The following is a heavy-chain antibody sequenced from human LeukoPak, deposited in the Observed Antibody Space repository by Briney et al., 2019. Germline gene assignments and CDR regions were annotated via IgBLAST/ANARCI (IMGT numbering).Heavy chain of an antibody. J-gene: IGHJ4*02. CDR2: INPNSGGT. D-gene: IGHD2-15*01. CDR3: ASLFRYCSGGSCYDYADY. V-gene: IGHV1-2*02. CDR1: GYTFTSYY. Sequence: ASVKVSCKASGYTFTSYYMHWVRQAPGQGLEWMGWINPNSGGTNYAQKFQGRVTMTRDTSISTAYMELSRLRSDDTAVYYCASLFRYCSGGSCYDYADYWGQGTLVTVSS.